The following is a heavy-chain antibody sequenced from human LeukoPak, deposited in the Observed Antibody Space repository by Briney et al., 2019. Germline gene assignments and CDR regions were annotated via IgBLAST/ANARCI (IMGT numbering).Heavy chain of an antibody. CDR1: GLTVSNYE. D-gene: IGHD3-22*01. V-gene: IGHV3-48*03. J-gene: IGHJ4*02. CDR2: ISSSGGTI. CDR3: ARGGGRGDYNERYYFDY. Sequence: PGGSLRLSCAASGLTVSNYEMSWVRQAPGKGLEWVSYISSSGGTIFYSDSVKGRFTISRDNAKSSLYLQMNSLRAEDTAVYYCARGGGRGDYNERYYFDYWGQGTLVTVSS.